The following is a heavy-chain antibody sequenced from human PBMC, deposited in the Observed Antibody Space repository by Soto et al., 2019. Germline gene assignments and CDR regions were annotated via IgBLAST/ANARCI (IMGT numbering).Heavy chain of an antibody. Sequence: GGSLRLSCAASGFTFSSYAMSWVRQAPGTGLECVSAISGNGGSIYYADSVKGRFTISRDNSENTLFLQMNSLRAEDTAVYYCAKGARSSWFDPWGQGTLVTVSS. J-gene: IGHJ5*02. CDR2: ISGNGGSI. V-gene: IGHV3-23*01. D-gene: IGHD1-26*01. CDR3: AKGARSSWFDP. CDR1: GFTFSSYA.